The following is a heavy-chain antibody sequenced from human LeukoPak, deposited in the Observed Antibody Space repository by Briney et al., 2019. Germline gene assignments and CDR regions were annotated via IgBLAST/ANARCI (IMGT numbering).Heavy chain of an antibody. CDR3: ARGPLYSSSWVRYYYYYYGMDV. Sequence: SETLSLTCAVYGGSFSGYYWSWIRQPPGKGLEWIGEINHSGSTNYNPSLKSRVTISVDTSKNQFSLKLSSVTAEDTAVYYCARGPLYSSSWVRYYYYYYGMDVWGQGTTVTVSS. V-gene: IGHV4-34*01. D-gene: IGHD6-13*01. CDR1: GGSFSGYY. CDR2: INHSGST. J-gene: IGHJ6*02.